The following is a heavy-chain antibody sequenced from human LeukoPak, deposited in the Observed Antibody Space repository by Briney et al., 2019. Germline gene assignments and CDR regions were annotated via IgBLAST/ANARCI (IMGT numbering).Heavy chain of an antibody. CDR1: GFRVTNDY. V-gene: IGHV3-23*01. CDR3: AKDGAQVGVTFDY. Sequence: SGGSLRLSCAVSGFRVTNDYMNWVRQAPGKGLEWVSSISDSGGNTYYADSVKGRFTISRDNSKNTLYLQMNSLRVEDTAIYYCAKDGAQVGVTFDYWGQGTLVTVSS. J-gene: IGHJ4*02. CDR2: ISDSGGNT. D-gene: IGHD1-26*01.